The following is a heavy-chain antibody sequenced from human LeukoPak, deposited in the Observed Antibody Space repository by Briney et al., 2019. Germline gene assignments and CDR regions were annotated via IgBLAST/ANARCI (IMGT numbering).Heavy chain of an antibody. V-gene: IGHV3-64D*06. Sequence: GGSLRLSCSASGFTFSSYAMHWVRQAPGKGLEYVSAISSNGGSTYYADSVKGRFTISRDNSKNALYLQMSSLKAEDTAVYYCVKSYSSSWYGWFDPWGQGTLATVSS. D-gene: IGHD6-13*01. CDR1: GFTFSSYA. J-gene: IGHJ5*02. CDR3: VKSYSSSWYGWFDP. CDR2: ISSNGGST.